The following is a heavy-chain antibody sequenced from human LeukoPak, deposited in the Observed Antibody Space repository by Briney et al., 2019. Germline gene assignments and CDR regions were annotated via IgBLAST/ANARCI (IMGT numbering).Heavy chain of an antibody. CDR3: ARGVGGSYQGWFDP. J-gene: IGHJ5*02. V-gene: IGHV1-18*01. CDR1: GGTFSSYA. D-gene: IGHD1-26*01. Sequence: ASVKVSCKASGGTFSSYAITWVRQAPGQGLEWMGWISAYNGNTNYAQKLQGRVTMTTDTSTSTAYMELRSLTSDDTAVYYCARGVGGSYQGWFDPWGQGTLVTVSS. CDR2: ISAYNGNT.